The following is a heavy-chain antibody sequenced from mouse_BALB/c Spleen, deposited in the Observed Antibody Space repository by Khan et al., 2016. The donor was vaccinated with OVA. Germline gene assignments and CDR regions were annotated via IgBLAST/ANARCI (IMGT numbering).Heavy chain of an antibody. CDR2: IWGGGST. V-gene: IGHV2-6-5*01. CDR3: ATRVWSYYFALDY. CDR1: GFTLTDYG. J-gene: IGHJ4*01. Sequence: QVQLKQSGPGLVKPSQRLTITCTVSGFTLTDYGVSWISQPPGKGLEWLGVIWGGGSTYYNTAHNTRQNINKDNSTSQVFLKMNSLQTDDTAMYYCATRVWSYYFALDYWGQGTSVTVSS. D-gene: IGHD2-10*02.